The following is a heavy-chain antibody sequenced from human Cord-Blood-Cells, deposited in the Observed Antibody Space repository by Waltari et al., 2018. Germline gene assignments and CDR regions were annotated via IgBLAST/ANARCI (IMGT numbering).Heavy chain of an antibody. CDR1: VGSISTRSYS. CDR2: IYYSGST. CDR3: ARYGSGSSYYYYYGMDV. Sequence: QLQLQESGPGLVKPSETLSLICTVSVGSISTRSYSWRWFRQPPGKGLEWIGSIYYSGSTYYNPSLKIRVTISVDTSKNQFSLKLSSVTAADTAVYYCARYGSGSSYYYYYGMDVWGQGTTVTVSS. D-gene: IGHD3-10*01. J-gene: IGHJ6*02. V-gene: IGHV4-39*01.